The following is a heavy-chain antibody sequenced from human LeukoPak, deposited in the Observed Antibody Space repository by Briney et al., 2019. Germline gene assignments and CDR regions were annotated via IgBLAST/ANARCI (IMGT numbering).Heavy chain of an antibody. J-gene: IGHJ4*02. V-gene: IGHV4-30-4*01. CDR3: ARLYYDFWSGYLPYFDY. D-gene: IGHD3-3*01. CDR1: GGSISSGDYY. CDR2: IYYSGST. Sequence: KTSQTLSLTCTVSGGSISSGDYYWSWIRQPPGKGLEWIGYIYYSGSTYYNPSLKSRVTISVDTSKNQFSLKLSSATAADTAVYYCARLYYDFWSGYLPYFDYWGQGTLVTVSS.